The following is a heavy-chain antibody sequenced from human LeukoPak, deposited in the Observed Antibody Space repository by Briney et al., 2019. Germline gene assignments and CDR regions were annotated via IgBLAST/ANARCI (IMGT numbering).Heavy chain of an antibody. V-gene: IGHV1-46*01. J-gene: IGHJ4*02. CDR2: INPSGGSA. CDR1: GYTFTSYY. Sequence: GASVKVSCKASGYTFTSYYMHWVRQAPGQGLEWMGIINPSGGSASYARKFQGRVTMTRDTSTSTVYMELSSLRSEDTAVYYCARDGIWRIVGATIDYWGQGTLVTVSS. D-gene: IGHD1-26*01. CDR3: ARDGIWRIVGATIDY.